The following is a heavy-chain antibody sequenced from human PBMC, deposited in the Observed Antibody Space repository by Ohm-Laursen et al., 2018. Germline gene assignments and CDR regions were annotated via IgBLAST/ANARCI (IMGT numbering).Heavy chain of an antibody. D-gene: IGHD3-22*01. CDR3: ARAGTTYYYDSSGYARTSDYFDY. CDR1: GYTFTGYY. Sequence: ASVKVSCKASGYTFTGYYMHWVRQAPGQGLEWMGWINPNSGGTNYAQKFQGRVTMTRDTSISTAYMELSRLRSDDTAVYYCARAGTTYYYDSSGYARTSDYFDYWGQGTLVTVSS. V-gene: IGHV1-2*02. CDR2: INPNSGGT. J-gene: IGHJ4*02.